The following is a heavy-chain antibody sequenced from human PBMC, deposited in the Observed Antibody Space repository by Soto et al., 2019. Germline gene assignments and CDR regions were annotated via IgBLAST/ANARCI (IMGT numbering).Heavy chain of an antibody. J-gene: IGHJ6*02. CDR3: ARDPGHGLDV. D-gene: IGHD1-1*01. CDR1: GFNVSHNY. CDR2: MLSGGRT. V-gene: IGHV3-53*01. Sequence: EVQLVESGGGLIQPGGPLRISCAASGFNVSHNYMSWVRQPPGKGLEWVAIMLSGGRTYYADSVKGRFTISRDNSKNTLYFQMHSLRADDTAVYYCARDPGHGLDVWGQGTTVIVSS.